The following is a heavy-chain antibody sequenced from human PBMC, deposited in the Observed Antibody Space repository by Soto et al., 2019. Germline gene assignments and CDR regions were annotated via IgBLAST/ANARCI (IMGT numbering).Heavy chain of an antibody. CDR1: GGSISIGDYY. Sequence: SLSLTCPVSGGSISIGDYYWSWIRQPPGKGLEWIGYIYYSGSTYYNPSLKSRVTISVDTSKNQFSLKLSSVTAADTAVYYCDRGAPYSSRWYYFDYWGQGTLVTVYS. CDR2: IYYSGST. J-gene: IGHJ4*02. V-gene: IGHV4-30-4*01. D-gene: IGHD6-13*01. CDR3: DRGAPYSSRWYYFDY.